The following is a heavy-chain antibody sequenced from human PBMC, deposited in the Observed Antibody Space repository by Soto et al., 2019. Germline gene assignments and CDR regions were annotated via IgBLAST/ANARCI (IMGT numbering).Heavy chain of an antibody. V-gene: IGHV3-30*03. Sequence: QAQLVESGGGVVQPGTSLTLSCAASGFVFSSYGFHWVRQAPGKGLEWVAIISYDRSSNYYADSVKGRFTISRDNSKSTLFLKMNSLRTEDSAIYYCATFGIYDFWSCDLHRDAFDLWGQGTMVTVFS. J-gene: IGHJ3*01. CDR1: GFVFSSYG. CDR3: ATFGIYDFWSCDLHRDAFDL. CDR2: ISYDRSSN. D-gene: IGHD3-3*01.